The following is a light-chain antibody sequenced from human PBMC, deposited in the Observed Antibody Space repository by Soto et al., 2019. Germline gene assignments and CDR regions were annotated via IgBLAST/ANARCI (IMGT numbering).Light chain of an antibody. CDR2: GNS. CDR3: QSYDSSLRGV. J-gene: IGLJ2*01. CDR1: ISNIGAGYD. Sequence: QLVLTQPPSVSGAPGQRVTISCTGSISNIGAGYDVHWYQQLPGTAPKLLIYGNSNRPSGVPDRFSGSKSGTSASLAITGLQAEDEADYYCQSYDSSLRGVFGGGTKVTVL. V-gene: IGLV1-40*01.